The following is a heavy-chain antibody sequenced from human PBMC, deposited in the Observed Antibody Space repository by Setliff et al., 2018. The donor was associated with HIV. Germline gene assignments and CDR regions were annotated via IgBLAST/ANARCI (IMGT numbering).Heavy chain of an antibody. Sequence: GESLKISCKASGYTFTNYWAAWARQMPGKGLEWMGIIYPGDSDTRYSPSFQGQVTISADKSISTAYLQWSSLKASDTAMYHCASLVVYDDAFDIWGQGTMVTVSS. D-gene: IGHD2-15*01. CDR2: IYPGDSDT. J-gene: IGHJ3*02. CDR1: GYTFTNYW. V-gene: IGHV5-51*01. CDR3: ASLVVYDDAFDI.